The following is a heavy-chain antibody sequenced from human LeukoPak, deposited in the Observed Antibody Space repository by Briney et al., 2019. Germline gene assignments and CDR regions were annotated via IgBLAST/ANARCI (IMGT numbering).Heavy chain of an antibody. J-gene: IGHJ5*02. CDR3: AKERYCSGGSCYFAWFDP. V-gene: IGHV3-23*01. Sequence: PGGSLRLSCAASGFTFSSYWMSWVRQAPGKGLEWVSAISGSGGSTYYADSVKGRFTISRDNSKNTLYLQMNSLRAEDTAVYYCAKERYCSGGSCYFAWFDPWGQGTLVTVSS. D-gene: IGHD2-15*01. CDR1: GFTFSSYW. CDR2: ISGSGGST.